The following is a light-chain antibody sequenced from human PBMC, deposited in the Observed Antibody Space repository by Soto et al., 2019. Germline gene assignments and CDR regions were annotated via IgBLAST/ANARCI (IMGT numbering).Light chain of an antibody. CDR2: GTS. J-gene: IGKJ1*01. CDR3: HQYGGSPTWT. Sequence: EIVLTQSPGTLSLSPGERATLSCRASQSVSSSYLAWYQQKPGQAPRLLIYGTSSRATDIPDRFSGSGSGTDFSLTISRLEPDDFAVYYCHQYGGSPTWTFGQGTKVEIK. V-gene: IGKV3-20*01. CDR1: QSVSSSY.